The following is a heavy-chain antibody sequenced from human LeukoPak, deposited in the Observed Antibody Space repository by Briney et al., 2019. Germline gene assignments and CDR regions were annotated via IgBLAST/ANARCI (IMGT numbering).Heavy chain of an antibody. J-gene: IGHJ4*02. CDR3: ARQTKLGYCSGGSCYGPFVYFDY. CDR1: GGSISSSSYY. V-gene: IGHV4-39*01. CDR2: IYYSGST. D-gene: IGHD2-15*01. Sequence: SETLSLTCTVSGGSISSSSYYWGWIRQPPGKGLEWIGSIYYSGSTYYNPSLKSRVTISVDTSKNQFSLKLSSVTAADTAVYYCARQTKLGYCSGGSCYGPFVYFDYWGQGTLVTVSS.